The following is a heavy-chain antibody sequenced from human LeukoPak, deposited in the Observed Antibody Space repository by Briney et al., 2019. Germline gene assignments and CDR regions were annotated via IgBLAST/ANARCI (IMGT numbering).Heavy chain of an antibody. J-gene: IGHJ4*02. CDR2: ISYDGSNK. Sequence: PGGSLRLSCAASGFTFSSYGMHWVRQASGKGLEWVAVISYDGSNKYYADSVKGRFTISRDNSKNTLYLQMNSLRAEDTAVYYCATDCYGDYEGCLDYWGQGTLVTVSS. V-gene: IGHV3-30*03. CDR3: ATDCYGDYEGCLDY. CDR1: GFTFSSYG. D-gene: IGHD4-17*01.